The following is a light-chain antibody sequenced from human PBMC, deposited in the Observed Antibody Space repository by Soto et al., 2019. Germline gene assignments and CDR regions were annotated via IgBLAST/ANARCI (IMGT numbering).Light chain of an antibody. CDR1: QSISSY. J-gene: IGKJ3*01. Sequence: DIQMTQSPSSLSASVGDRVTITCRASQSISSYLNWYQQKPGKAPKLLIYAASSLQSGVPSRFSGSVSGTDFTLTIISLQPEDFATYYCQQSYSTPFGPGTKVDSK. CDR3: QQSYSTP. V-gene: IGKV1-39*01. CDR2: AAS.